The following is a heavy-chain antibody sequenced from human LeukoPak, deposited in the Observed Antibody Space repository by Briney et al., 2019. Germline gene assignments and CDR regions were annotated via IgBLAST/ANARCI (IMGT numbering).Heavy chain of an antibody. CDR1: GGSISSGGEY. CDR3: ARVGAVYYYYYGMDV. D-gene: IGHD1-26*01. V-gene: IGHV4-31*03. CDR2: VYYSGST. Sequence: SETLSLTCTVSGGSISSGGEYWSWIRHLPGKGLEWIGYVYYSGSTYYNPSLESRITMSVDTSENQFSLKLTSVTAADTAVYYCARVGAVYYYYYGMDVWGQGTTVTVSS. J-gene: IGHJ6*02.